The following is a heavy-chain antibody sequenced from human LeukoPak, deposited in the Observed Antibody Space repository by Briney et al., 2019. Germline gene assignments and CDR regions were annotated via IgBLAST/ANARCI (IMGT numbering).Heavy chain of an antibody. D-gene: IGHD6-25*01. J-gene: IGHJ1*01. CDR1: GFTFSNYA. CDR2: ISYDGNDK. Sequence: PGGSLRLSCIGSGFTFSNYAMHWVRQAPGKGLEWVAAISYDGNDKYYAGSVKGRFTLSRDNSNNTIFVQMNSLRAEDTAVYYCARVDSSDWDGAEYFHHWGQGTLVTVSS. CDR3: ARVDSSDWDGAEYFHH. V-gene: IGHV3-30-3*01.